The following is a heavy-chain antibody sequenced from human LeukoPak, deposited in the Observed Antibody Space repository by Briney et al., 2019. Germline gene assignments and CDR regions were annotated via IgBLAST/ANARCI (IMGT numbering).Heavy chain of an antibody. CDR3: ARRLGDYVWGSYRRYYYYYYMDV. Sequence: SETLSLTCAVYGASFSGYYWSWIRQPPGKGLEWIGEINHSGSTNYNPSLKSRVTISVDTSKNQFSLKLSSVAAADTAVYYCARRLGDYVWGSYRRYYYYYYMDVWGKGTTVTISS. J-gene: IGHJ6*03. CDR2: INHSGST. V-gene: IGHV4-34*01. CDR1: GASFSGYY. D-gene: IGHD3-16*02.